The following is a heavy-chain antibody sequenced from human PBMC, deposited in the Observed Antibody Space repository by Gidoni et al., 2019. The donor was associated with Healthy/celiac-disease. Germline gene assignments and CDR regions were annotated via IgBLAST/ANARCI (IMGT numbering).Heavy chain of an antibody. D-gene: IGHD2-2*01. CDR1: GGSISSYY. Sequence: QVQLQESGPGLVKPSETLSLTCTVAGGSISSYYWSWIRQPPGKGLEWIGYIYYSGSTNYNPSLKSRVTISVDTSKNQFSLKLSSVTAADTAVYYCARSVPAAMNPGWFDPWVQGTLVTVSS. V-gene: IGHV4-59*01. J-gene: IGHJ5*02. CDR3: ARSVPAAMNPGWFDP. CDR2: IYYSGST.